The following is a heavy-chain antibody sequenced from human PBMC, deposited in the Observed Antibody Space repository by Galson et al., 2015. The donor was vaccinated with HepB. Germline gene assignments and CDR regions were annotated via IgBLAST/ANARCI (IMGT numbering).Heavy chain of an antibody. D-gene: IGHD6-13*01. J-gene: IGHJ4*02. CDR1: GYSFTSNW. CDR2: IFPADSDT. CDR3: ARGSAAADDY. Sequence: QSGAEVKKPGESLKISCKVSGYSFTSNWIGWVRQMPGKGLEWMGSIFPADSDTRYNPSFQGQVTISADKSISTAYLQWSSLKASDSAMYYCARGSAAADDYWGQGTLVTVSS. V-gene: IGHV5-51*03.